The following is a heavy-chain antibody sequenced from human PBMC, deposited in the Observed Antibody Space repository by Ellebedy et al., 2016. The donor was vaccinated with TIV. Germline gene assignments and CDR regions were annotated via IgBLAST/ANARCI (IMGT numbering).Heavy chain of an antibody. V-gene: IGHV3-33*08. J-gene: IGHJ4*02. CDR2: IWFDGTKA. CDR1: GFTFRYFW. Sequence: GGSLRLXXAASGFTFRYFWMSWVRQAPGKGLEWVAHIWFDGTKAFYADSVKGRFTVSRDNARNTLFLQMNSLEAEDTAVYYCARDRSDDLDYWGQGTLVTVSS. D-gene: IGHD1-1*01. CDR3: ARDRSDDLDY.